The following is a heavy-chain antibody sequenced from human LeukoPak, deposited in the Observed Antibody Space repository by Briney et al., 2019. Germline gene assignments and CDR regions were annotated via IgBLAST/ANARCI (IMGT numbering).Heavy chain of an antibody. Sequence: GASVKVSCKASGYTFTSYGISWGRQAPGQGLEWMGWISAYNGNTNYAQKLQGRVTMTTDTSTSTAYMELRSLRSDDTAVYYCARDITTIFGVVIMGYYFDYWGQGTLVTVSS. CDR1: GYTFTSYG. D-gene: IGHD3-3*01. V-gene: IGHV1-18*01. J-gene: IGHJ4*02. CDR2: ISAYNGNT. CDR3: ARDITTIFGVVIMGYYFDY.